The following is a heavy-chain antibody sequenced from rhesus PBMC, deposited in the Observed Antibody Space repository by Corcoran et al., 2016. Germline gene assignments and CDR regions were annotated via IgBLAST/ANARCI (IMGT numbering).Heavy chain of an antibody. CDR3: ATDGTCMVPGNV. CDR2: LATDEGEK. Sequence: EVQLVQSGAEVKQPGASVTISCKASGYTFTDYYLPWVRQTPGKGLEGGGRLATDEGEKIHAQKFKDRRTSTADTSTDKAYMELSSLRSEDTAVDYCATDGTCMVPGNVWGPGVLVTVSS. J-gene: IGHJ5-1*01. D-gene: IGHD4-17*01. CDR1: GYTFTDYY. V-gene: IGHV1-111*02.